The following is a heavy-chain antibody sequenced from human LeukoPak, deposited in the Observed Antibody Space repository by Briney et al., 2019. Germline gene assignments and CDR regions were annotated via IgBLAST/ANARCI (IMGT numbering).Heavy chain of an antibody. CDR3: VSIVVVPAAMPGNYYYYMDV. V-gene: IGHV3-48*03. CDR1: GFTFSAYD. CDR2: ITSSGSTI. J-gene: IGHJ6*03. D-gene: IGHD2-2*01. Sequence: GGSLRLSCAASGFTFSAYDMNWVRQAPGKGLEWVSHITSSGSTIYYADSVKGRFTISRENAKNSLYLQMNSLRAGDTAVYYCVSIVVVPAAMPGNYYYYMDVWGKGTTVTISS.